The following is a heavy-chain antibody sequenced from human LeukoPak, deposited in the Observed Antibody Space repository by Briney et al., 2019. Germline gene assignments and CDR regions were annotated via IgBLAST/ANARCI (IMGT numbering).Heavy chain of an antibody. CDR3: ARGRFYTSGSYYNRLDY. Sequence: ASVTVSCKASGYTFTSYYIHWVRQAPGQGLEWMGWINPDSGGTNYAQKFQGRVTMTWDTSISTAYMELSRLRSDDTAIYYCARGRFYTSGSYYNRLDYWGQGTLVTVSS. CDR2: INPDSGGT. D-gene: IGHD3-10*01. V-gene: IGHV1-2*02. CDR1: GYTFTSYY. J-gene: IGHJ4*02.